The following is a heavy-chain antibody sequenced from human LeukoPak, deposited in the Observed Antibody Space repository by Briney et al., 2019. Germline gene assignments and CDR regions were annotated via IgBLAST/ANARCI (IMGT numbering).Heavy chain of an antibody. V-gene: IGHV3-30*02. CDR3: ASCGTMSPYYYYYMDV. J-gene: IGHJ6*03. CDR2: IRYDGSNK. Sequence: GGSLRLSCAASGFTFSSYGMHWVRQAPGKGLEWVAFIRYDGSNKYYADSVKGRFTISRDNSKNTLYLQMNSLRAEDTAVYYCASCGTMSPYYYYYMDVWGKGTTVTVSS. CDR1: GFTFSSYG. D-gene: IGHD3-10*02.